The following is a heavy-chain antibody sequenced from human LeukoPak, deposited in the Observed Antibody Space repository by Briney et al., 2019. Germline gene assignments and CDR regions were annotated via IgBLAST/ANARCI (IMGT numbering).Heavy chain of an antibody. CDR1: GGSVSSSSYY. CDR3: ATGGVVVPATRGGFDY. Sequence: SETLSLTCTVSGGSVSSSSYYWSWIRQPPGKGLEWIGSIYYSGSTYYNPSLKSRVTISVDTSKNQFSLKLSSVTAADTAVYYCATGGVVVPATRGGFDYWGQGTLVTVSS. D-gene: IGHD2-2*01. CDR2: IYYSGST. J-gene: IGHJ4*02. V-gene: IGHV4-39*01.